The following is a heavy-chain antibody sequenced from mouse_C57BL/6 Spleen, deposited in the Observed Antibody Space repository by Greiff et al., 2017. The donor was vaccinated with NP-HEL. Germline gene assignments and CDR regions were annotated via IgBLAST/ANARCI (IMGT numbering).Heavy chain of an antibody. D-gene: IGHD3-2*01. Sequence: QVQLQQSGAELARPGASVKLSCKASGYNFTSYGISWVKQRTGQGLEWIGEIYPRSGNTYYNEKFKGKATLTADKSSSTAYMELRSLTSEDAAVDFCAIDSSGYAMDYWGQGTSVTVSS. CDR1: GYNFTSYG. CDR2: IYPRSGNT. V-gene: IGHV1-81*01. J-gene: IGHJ4*01. CDR3: AIDSSGYAMDY.